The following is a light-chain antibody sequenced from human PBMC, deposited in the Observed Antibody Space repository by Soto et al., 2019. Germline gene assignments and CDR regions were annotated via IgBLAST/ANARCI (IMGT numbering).Light chain of an antibody. V-gene: IGKV1-39*01. Sequence: IQVTQSPSSLSASVGDRVTITCRASQSIDTSLNWYQQKPGKAPNLLIFAASSLQSGVPSRFSGSGSGTDFTLTINSLQPEDFASYYCQQSFSTPITFGPGTKVDIK. J-gene: IGKJ3*01. CDR3: QQSFSTPIT. CDR2: AAS. CDR1: QSIDTS.